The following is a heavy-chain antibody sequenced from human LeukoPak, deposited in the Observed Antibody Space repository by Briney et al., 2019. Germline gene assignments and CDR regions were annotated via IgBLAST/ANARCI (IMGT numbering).Heavy chain of an antibody. J-gene: IGHJ6*03. Sequence: PSETLSLTCAVYGGSFSGYYWSWIRQPPGKGLEWIGEINHSGSTNYNPSLKSRVTISVDTSKNQFSLKLSSVTAADTAVYHRAREVYYYDSSGYYQYYYYYMDVWGKGTTVTVSS. CDR2: INHSGST. CDR1: GGSFSGYY. V-gene: IGHV4-34*01. CDR3: AREVYYYDSSGYYQYYYYYMDV. D-gene: IGHD3-22*01.